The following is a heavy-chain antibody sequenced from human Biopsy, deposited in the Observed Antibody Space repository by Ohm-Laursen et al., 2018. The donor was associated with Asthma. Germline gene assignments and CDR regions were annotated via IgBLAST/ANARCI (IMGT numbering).Heavy chain of an antibody. CDR2: INQYGSEE. Sequence: GSLRLSCTATAFTFSTYWMTWVRQAPGKGLQWVATINQYGSEESYVDSVKGRFTISRDSAKNSLYLQMNSLRVDDTAFYYCVKDIRLQLWGFDSWGQGTLATVSS. V-gene: IGHV3-7*05. D-gene: IGHD6-13*01. CDR1: AFTFSTYW. CDR3: VKDIRLQLWGFDS. J-gene: IGHJ4*02.